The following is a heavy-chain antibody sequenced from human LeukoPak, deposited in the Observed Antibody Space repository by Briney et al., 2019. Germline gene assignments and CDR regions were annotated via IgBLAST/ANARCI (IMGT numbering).Heavy chain of an antibody. CDR1: GGSISSSSYY. Sequence: SETLSLTCTVSGGSISSSSYYWGWIRQPPGKGLEWIGSIYYSGRTYYNPSLKSRVTISVDTSKNQFSLKLSSVTAADTAVYYCARGPAAGIDTGHYDYWGQGTLVTVSS. CDR3: ARGPAAGIDTGHYDY. V-gene: IGHV4-39*07. CDR2: IYYSGRT. D-gene: IGHD6-13*01. J-gene: IGHJ4*02.